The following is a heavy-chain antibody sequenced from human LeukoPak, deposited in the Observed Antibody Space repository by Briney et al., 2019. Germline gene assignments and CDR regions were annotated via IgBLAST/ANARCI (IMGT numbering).Heavy chain of an antibody. J-gene: IGHJ4*02. CDR2: IYTSGST. V-gene: IGHV4-61*02. CDR1: GGSISSGSYY. D-gene: IGHD3/OR15-3a*01. CDR3: AREVRQVDSFDY. Sequence: PSETLSLTCTVSGGSISSGSYYWSWIRQPAGKGLEWIGRIYTSGSTNYNPSLKSRVTISVDTSKNQFSLKLSSVTAADTAVYYCAREVRQVDSFDYWSQGTLVTVSS.